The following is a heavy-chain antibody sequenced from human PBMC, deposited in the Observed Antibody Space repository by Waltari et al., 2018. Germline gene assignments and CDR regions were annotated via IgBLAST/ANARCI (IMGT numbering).Heavy chain of an antibody. CDR2: ISGSGGST. CDR3: AEGLSGSYLNY. CDR1: GFTFSSYA. J-gene: IGHJ4*02. D-gene: IGHD1-26*01. V-gene: IGHV3-23*01. Sequence: EVQLLESGGGLVQPGGSLRLSCAASGFTFSSYALGGFRQAPGKGLEWVSAISGSGGSTYYADSVKGRFTISRDNSKNTLYLQMNSLRAEDTAVYYCAEGLSGSYLNYWGQGTLVTVSS.